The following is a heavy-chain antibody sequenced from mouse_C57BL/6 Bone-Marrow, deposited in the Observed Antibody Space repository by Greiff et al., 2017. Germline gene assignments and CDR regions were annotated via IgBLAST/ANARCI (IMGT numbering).Heavy chain of an antibody. CDR2: IYPRSGNT. Sequence: QVQLQQSGAELARPGASVKLSCKASGYTFTSYGISWVKQRTGQGLEWIGEIYPRSGNTYYNEKFKGKATLTADKSSSTAYMELRSLTSEDSAVYFCAREEYYYGSRDWFADWGQGTLVTVSA. D-gene: IGHD1-1*01. CDR1: GYTFTSYG. V-gene: IGHV1-81*01. CDR3: AREEYYYGSRDWFAD. J-gene: IGHJ3*01.